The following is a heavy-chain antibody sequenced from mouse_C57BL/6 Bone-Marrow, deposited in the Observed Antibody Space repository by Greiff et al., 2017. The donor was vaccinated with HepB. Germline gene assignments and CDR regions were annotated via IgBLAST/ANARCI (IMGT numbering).Heavy chain of an antibody. CDR1: GFSLTSYG. Sequence: VQLQQSGPGLVQPSQSLSITCTVSGFSLTSYGVHWVRQSPGKGLEWLGVLWSGGSTDYNAAFISRLSISKDNSKSQVFFKMNSLQADDTAIYYWARKGDYPGDYAMDYWGQGTSVTVSS. D-gene: IGHD2-4*01. CDR2: LWSGGST. V-gene: IGHV2-2*01. J-gene: IGHJ4*01. CDR3: ARKGDYPGDYAMDY.